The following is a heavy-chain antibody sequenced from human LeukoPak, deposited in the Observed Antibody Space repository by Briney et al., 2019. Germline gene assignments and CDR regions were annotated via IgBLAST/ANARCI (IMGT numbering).Heavy chain of an antibody. Sequence: SETLSLTCTVSGYSISSGYYWGWIRQPPGKGLEWIGSIYHSGSTYYNPSLKSRVTISVDTSKNQFSLKLSSVTAADTAVYYCARGRGSNVLRLRSHHYYYMDVWGKGTTVTVSS. V-gene: IGHV4-38-2*02. J-gene: IGHJ6*03. CDR1: GYSISSGYY. CDR3: ARGRGSNVLRLRSHHYYYMDV. CDR2: IYHSGST. D-gene: IGHD3-3*01.